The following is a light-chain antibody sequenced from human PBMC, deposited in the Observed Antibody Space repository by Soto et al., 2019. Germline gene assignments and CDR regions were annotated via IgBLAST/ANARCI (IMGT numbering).Light chain of an antibody. J-gene: IGLJ1*01. CDR1: SGHNNYA. Sequence: QSVLTQSPSASASLGASVKLTCTLNSGHNNYAIAWHQQQPEKGPRYLMRLNSDGSHNKGDGIPDRFSGSSSGAERYLIISSLHSEDEADYYCQTWDAGILFFGTGTKLTVL. CDR3: QTWDAGILF. V-gene: IGLV4-69*01. CDR2: LNSDGSH.